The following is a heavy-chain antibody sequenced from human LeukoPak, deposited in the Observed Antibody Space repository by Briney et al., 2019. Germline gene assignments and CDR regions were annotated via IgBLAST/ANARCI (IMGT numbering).Heavy chain of an antibody. CDR3: ARGQYCSGVSCYTYYYYYNMDV. CDR1: GFTFSNNV. CDR2: ISNDGSKK. V-gene: IGHV3-30*04. D-gene: IGHD2-2*02. Sequence: GGSLGLSCAASGFTFSNNVMHWVRQAPGKGLEWVAVISNDGSKKYYGDSVKGRLTISRDNSKNTLYLQVNSLRVEDAAVYYCARGQYCSGVSCYTYYYYYNMDVWGQGTTVTVSS. J-gene: IGHJ6*02.